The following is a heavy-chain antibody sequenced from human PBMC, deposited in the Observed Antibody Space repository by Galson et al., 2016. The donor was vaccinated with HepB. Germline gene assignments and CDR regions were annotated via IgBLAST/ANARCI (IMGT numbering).Heavy chain of an antibody. J-gene: IGHJ4*02. V-gene: IGHV3-30-3*01. CDR3: AREGGYGGYNYFDY. CDR1: GFSFSSYE. CDR2: ISDDGSNR. Sequence: SLRLSCAASGFSFSSYEIHWVRQAPGKGLEWVAVISDDGSNRFYADSVRGRFTLSRDNSKNTLYLRMNRLTVEDTALYYCAREGGYGGYNYFDYWGQGVLVSVSS. D-gene: IGHD5-12*01.